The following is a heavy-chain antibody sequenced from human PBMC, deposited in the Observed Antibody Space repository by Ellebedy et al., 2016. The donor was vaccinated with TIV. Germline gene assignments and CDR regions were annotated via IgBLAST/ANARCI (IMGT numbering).Heavy chain of an antibody. D-gene: IGHD3-16*01. CDR1: GFAVTYNY. V-gene: IGHV3-66*01. J-gene: IGHJ3*02. Sequence: GESLKISCTASGFAVTYNYMNWVRQAPGKGLEWVSVIYSGGTTYYADSVKGRFTISRDNSRANYKNTVYLQMNSLRAEDTAVYYCARVDYGLAFHIWGQGAMVTVSS. CDR3: ARVDYGLAFHI. CDR2: IYSGGTT.